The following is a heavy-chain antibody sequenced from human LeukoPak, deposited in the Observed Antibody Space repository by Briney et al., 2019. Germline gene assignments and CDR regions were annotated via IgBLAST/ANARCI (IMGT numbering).Heavy chain of an antibody. CDR2: IYYSGST. Sequence: SETLSLTCTVSGGSISSDDYCWRWIRQHPGKGLEWIGYIYYSGSTYYNPSLKSRVTMSVDTSKNQFSLKLSSVTAADTAVYYCASELTYADYWGQGTLVTVSS. CDR3: ASELTYADY. D-gene: IGHD4/OR15-4a*01. CDR1: GGSISSDDYC. J-gene: IGHJ4*02. V-gene: IGHV4-30-4*01.